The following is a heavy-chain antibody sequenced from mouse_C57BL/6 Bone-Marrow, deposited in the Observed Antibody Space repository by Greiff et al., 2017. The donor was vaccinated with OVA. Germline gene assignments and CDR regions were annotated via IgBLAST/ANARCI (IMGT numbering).Heavy chain of an antibody. CDR2: IDPENGDT. CDR1: GFNIKDDY. CDR3: TSYGNFDY. D-gene: IGHD2-1*01. Sequence: VQLQQSGAELVRPGASVKLSCTASGFNIKDDYMHWVKQRPEQGLEWIGWIDPENGDTEYASKFQGTATITADTSSNTAYRQLSILTSEDTAVYYCTSYGNFDYWGQGTTLTVSS. J-gene: IGHJ2*01. V-gene: IGHV14-4*01.